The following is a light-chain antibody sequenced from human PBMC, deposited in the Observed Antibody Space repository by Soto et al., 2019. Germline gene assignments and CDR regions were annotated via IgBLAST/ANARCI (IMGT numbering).Light chain of an antibody. V-gene: IGKV3-20*01. CDR2: GAS. CDR3: QQYGRTGT. J-gene: IGKJ1*01. Sequence: EIVLTQSPGTLSLSPGERATLSCRASQSVSTNQLAWYQQKPGQAPRLLIYGASSRATGIADRFSGSGSGTDFTLTISRLEAEDFAVYYCQQYGRTGTFGQGTKVEIK. CDR1: QSVSTNQ.